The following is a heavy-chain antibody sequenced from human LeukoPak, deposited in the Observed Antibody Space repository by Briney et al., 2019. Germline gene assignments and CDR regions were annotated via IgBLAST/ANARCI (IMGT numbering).Heavy chain of an antibody. CDR1: GYTFTSYG. D-gene: IGHD3-22*01. J-gene: IGHJ4*02. Sequence: ASVKVSCKASGYTFTSYGISWVRQAPGQGLEWMGWISAYNGNTNYAQKLQGRVTMTTDTSTSTAYMELRSLRSDDTAVYYCTRAYDSSGYYFPSIGYWGQGTLVTVSS. CDR2: ISAYNGNT. V-gene: IGHV1-18*01. CDR3: TRAYDSSGYYFPSIGY.